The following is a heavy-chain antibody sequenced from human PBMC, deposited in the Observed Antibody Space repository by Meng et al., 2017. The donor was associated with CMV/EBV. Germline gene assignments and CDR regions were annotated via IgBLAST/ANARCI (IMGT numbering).Heavy chain of an antibody. J-gene: IGHJ3*02. CDR2: IYYSGRT. D-gene: IGHD3-16*02. CDR1: GGSVSSGSYY. CDR3: ARAHPYYDYVWGSYRSRGAFDI. Sequence: PETLSLTCTVPGGSVSSGSYYWSWIRQPPGKGLEWIGYIYYSGRTNYNPSLKSRVTISVDTSKNQFSLKLSSVTAADTAVYYCARAHPYYDYVWGSYRSRGAFDIWGQGTMVTVSS. V-gene: IGHV4-61*01.